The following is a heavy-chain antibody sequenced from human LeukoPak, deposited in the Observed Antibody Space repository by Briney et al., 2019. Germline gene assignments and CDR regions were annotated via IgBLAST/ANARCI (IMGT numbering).Heavy chain of an antibody. CDR3: ARHGRKFCSSNSCSHYFDY. Sequence: KPSETLSVTCTVSGGAISSYYWSWIRQPPGKGLEWIGYISYSGGTNYNPSLKRRVTISVDTSKNQFSLQLSSVTAADTAVYYCARHGRKFCSSNSCSHYFDYWGQGTLVAVSS. V-gene: IGHV4-59*08. CDR2: ISYSGGT. CDR1: GGAISSYY. J-gene: IGHJ4*02. D-gene: IGHD2-2*01.